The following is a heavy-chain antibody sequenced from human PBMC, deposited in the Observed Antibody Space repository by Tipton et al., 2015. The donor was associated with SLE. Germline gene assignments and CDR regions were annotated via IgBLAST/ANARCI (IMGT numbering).Heavy chain of an antibody. V-gene: IGHV4-61*02. CDR3: AARTGDVLYYYYMDV. J-gene: IGHJ6*03. Sequence: TLSLTCTVSGGSISSGSYYWSGIRQPAGKGLEWIGRIYTSGSTNYNPSLKSRVTISVDTSKNQFSLKLSSVTAADTAMYYCAARTGDVLYYYYMDVWGKGTTVTVSS. CDR2: IYTSGST. D-gene: IGHD7-27*01. CDR1: GGSISSGSYY.